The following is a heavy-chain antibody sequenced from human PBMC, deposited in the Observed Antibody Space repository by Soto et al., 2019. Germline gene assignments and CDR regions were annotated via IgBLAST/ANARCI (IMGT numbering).Heavy chain of an antibody. J-gene: IGHJ3*02. CDR3: ARDELQLWHNHAFDI. CDR1: GFTFSSYW. CDR2: IKQDGSEK. D-gene: IGHD5-18*01. Sequence: GGSLRLSCAASGFTFSSYWMSWVRQAPGKGLEWVANIKQDGSEKYYVDSVKGRFTISRDNAKNSLYLQMNSLRAEDTAVYYCARDELQLWHNHAFDIWGKARMVTVAS. V-gene: IGHV3-7*01.